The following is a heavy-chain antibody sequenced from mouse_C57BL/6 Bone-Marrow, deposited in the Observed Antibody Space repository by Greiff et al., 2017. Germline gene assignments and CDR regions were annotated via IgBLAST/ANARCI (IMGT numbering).Heavy chain of an antibody. CDR1: GYTFTDYY. Sequence: QVQLKQSGAELVRPGASVKLSCKASGYTFTDYYINWVKQRPGQGLEWIARIYPGSGNTYYNEKFKGKATLTAEKSSSTAYMQLSSLTSEDSAVYFCARRGLLLDYYAMDYWGQGTSVTVSS. CDR3: ARRGLLLDYYAMDY. CDR2: IYPGSGNT. V-gene: IGHV1-76*01. D-gene: IGHD1-1*01. J-gene: IGHJ4*01.